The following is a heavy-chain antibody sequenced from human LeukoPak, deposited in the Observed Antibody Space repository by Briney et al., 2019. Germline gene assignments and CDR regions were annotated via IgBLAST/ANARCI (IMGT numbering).Heavy chain of an antibody. V-gene: IGHV1-69*04. J-gene: IGHJ3*02. CDR3: VRDRENVYYYDSSGSGDAFDI. D-gene: IGHD3-22*01. Sequence: SVKVSCKASGGTFSSYAISWVRQAPGQGLEWMGRIIPILGIANYAQKFQGRVTITADKSTSTAYMELSSLRSEDTAVYYCVRDRENVYYYDSSGSGDAFDIWGQGTMVTVSS. CDR1: GGTFSSYA. CDR2: IIPILGIA.